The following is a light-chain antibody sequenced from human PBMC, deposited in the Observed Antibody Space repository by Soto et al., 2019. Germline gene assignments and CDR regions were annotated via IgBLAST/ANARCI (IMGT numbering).Light chain of an antibody. Sequence: DIQMTQSPSSVSASIGDRVTITCRARQDIGSWLAWYQQKPGRAPKLLIYTASTLQIGVPSRFRGSGSGTDFTLTLSNLQPDDFATYYCQQTSGFPRTFGQGTRLRMK. CDR2: TAS. V-gene: IGKV1-12*01. CDR3: QQTSGFPRT. J-gene: IGKJ2*01. CDR1: QDIGSW.